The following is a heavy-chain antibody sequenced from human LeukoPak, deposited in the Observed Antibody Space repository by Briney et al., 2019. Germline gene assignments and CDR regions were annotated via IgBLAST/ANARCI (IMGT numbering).Heavy chain of an antibody. V-gene: IGHV4-59*01. CDR2: IYYSGST. D-gene: IGHD4-11*01. CDR1: GGSISSYY. Sequence: SSETLSLTCTVSGGSISSYYWSWIRQPPGKGLEWIGYIYYSGSTNYNPSLKSRVTISVDTSKNQFSLKLSSVTAADTAVYYCARHHKTTSDYWGQGTLVTVSS. J-gene: IGHJ4*02. CDR3: ARHHKTTSDY.